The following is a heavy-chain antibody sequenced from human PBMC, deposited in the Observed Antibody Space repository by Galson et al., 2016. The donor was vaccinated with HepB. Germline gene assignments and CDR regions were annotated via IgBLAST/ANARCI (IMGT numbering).Heavy chain of an antibody. CDR3: AGSLTIFGVLIPWAY. J-gene: IGHJ4*02. CDR1: GFTVSSSY. D-gene: IGHD3-3*01. Sequence: SLRLSCAASGFTVSSSYMSWVRQAPGKGLEWVSIVYRGGSGGGTHHADSVKGRFSISRDNSKNTLYLQMNSLRAEDTAVYYCAGSLTIFGVLIPWAYWGQGTLVTVSS. CDR2: VYRGGSGGGT. V-gene: IGHV3-53*01.